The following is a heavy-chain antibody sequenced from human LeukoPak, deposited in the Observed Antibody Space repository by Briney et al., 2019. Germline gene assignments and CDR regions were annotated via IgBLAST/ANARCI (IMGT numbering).Heavy chain of an antibody. CDR2: LRHNGGRE. J-gene: IGHJ4*02. D-gene: IGHD2-21*01. CDR3: AKADIVAVRSALEY. CDR1: GFTFSNYG. Sequence: GRSLRLSCEASGFTFSNYGMHWVRQAPGKGLEWVAFLRHNGGREYYVDSVRGRFTISRDNSKNTLYLEMNSLRVEDTAVYYCAKADIVAVRSALEYWGQGTLVSVSS. V-gene: IGHV3-30*02.